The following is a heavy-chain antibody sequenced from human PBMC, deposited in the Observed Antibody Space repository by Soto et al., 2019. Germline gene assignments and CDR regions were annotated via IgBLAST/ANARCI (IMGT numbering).Heavy chain of an antibody. V-gene: IGHV4-31*03. D-gene: IGHD6-19*01. Sequence: QVQLQESGPGLLKPSQTLSLTCTVSGGSISSGGYYWSWIRQHPGMGLEWIGYIYYSGSTFYNPSLKSRVTLSLDTSKNQFPLKLNSVTAADTAVYYGAREAVAGTIDYWGQGTLVTVSS. J-gene: IGHJ4*02. CDR1: GGSISSGGYY. CDR2: IYYSGST. CDR3: AREAVAGTIDY.